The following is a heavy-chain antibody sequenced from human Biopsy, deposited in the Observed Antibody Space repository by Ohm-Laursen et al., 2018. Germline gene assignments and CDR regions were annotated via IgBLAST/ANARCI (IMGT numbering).Heavy chain of an antibody. CDR1: GYSFTSYY. CDR3: ARNTGWYGDLYYFDY. Sequence: SVKVSCKASGYSFTSYYMHWVRQAPGQGLEWMGMINPSGSTTSYPQIFQGRVTMTRDTSKSTVYMEQSSLRSADTAVYFCARNTGWYGDLYYFDYWGQGTLVTVSS. CDR2: INPSGSTT. J-gene: IGHJ4*02. D-gene: IGHD6-19*01. V-gene: IGHV1-46*01.